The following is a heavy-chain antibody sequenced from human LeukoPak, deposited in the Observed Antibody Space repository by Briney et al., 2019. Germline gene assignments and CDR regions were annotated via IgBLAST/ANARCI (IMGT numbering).Heavy chain of an antibody. Sequence: SETLSLTCTVSGGSISSYYWSWIRQPPGKGLEGIGYIYYSGSTNYNPSLKSRVTISVDTSKNQFSLKLSSVTAADTAVYYCARDASYYYDSSGFAFDYWGQGTLVTVSS. J-gene: IGHJ4*02. V-gene: IGHV4-59*01. CDR2: IYYSGST. D-gene: IGHD3-22*01. CDR3: ARDASYYYDSSGFAFDY. CDR1: GGSISSYY.